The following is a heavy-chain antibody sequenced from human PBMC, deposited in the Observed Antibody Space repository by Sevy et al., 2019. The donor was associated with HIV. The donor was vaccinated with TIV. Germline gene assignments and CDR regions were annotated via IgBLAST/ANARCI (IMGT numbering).Heavy chain of an antibody. Sequence: SETLSLTCAVSGYSISSGYYWGWIRQPPGKGLEWIGSIYHSGSTYYHPSLKSRVTISVDTSKNQFSLKLSSVTAADTAVYYCARLTTATVAFDIWGQGTMVTVSS. V-gene: IGHV4-38-2*01. J-gene: IGHJ3*02. CDR3: ARLTTATVAFDI. D-gene: IGHD4-17*01. CDR2: IYHSGST. CDR1: GYSISSGYY.